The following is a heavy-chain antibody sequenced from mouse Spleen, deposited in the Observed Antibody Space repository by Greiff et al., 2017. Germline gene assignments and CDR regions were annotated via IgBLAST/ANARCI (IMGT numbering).Heavy chain of an antibody. CDR3: ARSGDGYPYYYAMDY. CDR1: GYAFSSSW. V-gene: IGHV1-82*01. D-gene: IGHD2-3*01. J-gene: IGHJ4*01. CDR2: IYPGDGDT. Sequence: VKLVESGPELVKPGASVKISCKASGYAFSSSWMNWVKQRPGKGLEWIGRIYPGDGDTNYNGKFKGKATLTADKSSSTAYMQLSSLTSEDSAVYFCARSGDGYPYYYAMDYWGQGTSVTVSS.